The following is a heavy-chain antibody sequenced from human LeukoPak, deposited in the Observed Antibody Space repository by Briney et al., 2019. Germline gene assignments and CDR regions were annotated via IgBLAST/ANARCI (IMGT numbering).Heavy chain of an antibody. J-gene: IGHJ4*02. Sequence: GGSLRLSCAVSGITLSNYGMSWVRQAPGKGLEWVAGISDSGGRTNYVDSVKGRFTISRDNPKNTLSLQMNSLRTEDTAVYFCAKRGVVIRGFLVGFHKEAYYYDSWGQGALVTVPS. CDR1: GITLSNYG. CDR3: AKRGVVIRGFLVGFHKEAYYYDS. V-gene: IGHV3-23*01. CDR2: ISDSGGRT. D-gene: IGHD3-10*01.